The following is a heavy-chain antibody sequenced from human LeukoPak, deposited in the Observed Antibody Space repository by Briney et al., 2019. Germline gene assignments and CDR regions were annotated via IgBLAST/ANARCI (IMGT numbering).Heavy chain of an antibody. J-gene: IGHJ4*02. V-gene: IGHV1-8*02. CDR3: ARWETVGAIFDY. CDR1: GYTFTSYG. Sequence: ASVKVSCKASGYTFTSYGINWVRQATGQGLEWMGWMNPNSGNTGYAQKFQGRVTMTRDTSISTAYMELSSLRSEDTAVYYCARWETVGAIFDYWGQGTLVTVSS. CDR2: MNPNSGNT. D-gene: IGHD1-26*01.